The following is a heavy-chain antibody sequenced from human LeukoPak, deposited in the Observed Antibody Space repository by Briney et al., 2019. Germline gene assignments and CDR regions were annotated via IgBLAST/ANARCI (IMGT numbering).Heavy chain of an antibody. D-gene: IGHD3-22*01. J-gene: IGHJ6*03. Sequence: GGSLRLSCAASGFTFSRYGMHWVRQAPGKGLEWVALIRYDGSNKNDADSVKGRFTISRDNSKNTLYLQMNSLRAEDTAVYYRAKTSDYDSSGYFNYYYYYMDVWGKGTTVTVSS. V-gene: IGHV3-30*02. CDR2: IRYDGSNK. CDR1: GFTFSRYG. CDR3: AKTSDYDSSGYFNYYYYYMDV.